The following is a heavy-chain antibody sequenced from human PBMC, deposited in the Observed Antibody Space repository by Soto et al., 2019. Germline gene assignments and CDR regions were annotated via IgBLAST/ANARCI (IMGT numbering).Heavy chain of an antibody. CDR1: GFTFSSYS. CDR2: ISSSSSYI. CDR3: GRDRSGYSSGHDTSDF. V-gene: IGHV3-21*01. D-gene: IGHD6-19*01. J-gene: IGHJ4*02. Sequence: EVQLVESGGGLVKPGGSLRLSCAASGFTFSSYSMNWVRQAPGKGLEWVSSISSSSSYIYYADSVKGRFTISRDNAKNSLYLQMNSLRAEDTAVYYCGRDRSGYSSGHDTSDFWGQGTLVTVSS.